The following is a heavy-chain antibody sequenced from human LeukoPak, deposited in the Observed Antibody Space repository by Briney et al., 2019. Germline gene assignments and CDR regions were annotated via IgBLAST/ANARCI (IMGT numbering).Heavy chain of an antibody. J-gene: IGHJ3*02. CDR1: GITFSSYS. CDR2: ISSFSGTI. V-gene: IGHV3-48*01. Sequence: PGGSLRLSCVASGITFSSYSMNWVRQAPGKGLEWVSYISSFSGTINYADSVKGRFTISRDNAKNSLYLQMNSLRAEDTAVYYCARAHHDAFDIWGQGTMVTVSS. CDR3: ARAHHDAFDI.